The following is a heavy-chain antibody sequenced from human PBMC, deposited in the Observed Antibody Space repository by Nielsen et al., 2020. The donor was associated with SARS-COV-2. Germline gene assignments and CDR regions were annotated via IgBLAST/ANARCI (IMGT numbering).Heavy chain of an antibody. CDR3: AASVITFGGVIGPDY. CDR1: GFTFDDYA. Sequence: SLKISCAASGFTFDDYAMHWVRQAPGKGLEWVSGISWNSGSIGYADSVKGRFTISRDNAKNSLYLQMNSLRTEDTALYYCAASVITFGGVIGPDYWGQGTLVTVSS. CDR2: ISWNSGSI. D-gene: IGHD3-16*02. V-gene: IGHV3-9*01. J-gene: IGHJ4*02.